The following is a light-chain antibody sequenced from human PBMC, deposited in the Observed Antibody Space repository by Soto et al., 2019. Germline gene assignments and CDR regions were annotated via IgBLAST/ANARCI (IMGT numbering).Light chain of an antibody. CDR2: AAS. V-gene: IGKV1-39*01. CDR3: QQSYSTPPWT. Sequence: DIQMTQSPSSLSASVGDRVTITCRASQSIVTYLNWYLQKPGKAPKLLIYAASNLQSVVPSRFSGSGSGTDFTLTICSLQPEDFATYFCQQSYSTPPWTFGQGTKVEIK. J-gene: IGKJ1*01. CDR1: QSIVTY.